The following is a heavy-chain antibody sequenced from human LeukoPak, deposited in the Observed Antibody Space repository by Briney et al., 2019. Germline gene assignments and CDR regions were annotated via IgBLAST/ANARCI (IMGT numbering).Heavy chain of an antibody. CDR1: GGSFSGYY. CDR3: ARYYDVLTGYYTFDY. J-gene: IGHJ4*02. D-gene: IGHD3-9*01. CDR2: ITYSGST. V-gene: IGHV4-34*01. Sequence: SETLSLTCAVYGGSFSGYYWSWIRQSPGKGLEWIGEITYSGSTNSNPTLESRLTMSQDISKNRFSLKLSSVTAADTAVYYCARYYDVLTGYYTFDYWGQGTLVTVSS.